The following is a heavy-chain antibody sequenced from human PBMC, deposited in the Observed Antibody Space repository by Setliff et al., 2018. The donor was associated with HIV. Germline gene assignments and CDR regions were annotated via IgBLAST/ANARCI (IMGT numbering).Heavy chain of an antibody. CDR3: ARTREYYYGSGSPSSYYYMDV. CDR2: INWNGGST. CDR1: GFTFDDYG. J-gene: IGHJ6*03. Sequence: GSLKISCAASGFTFDDYGMSWVRQAPGKGLEWVSGINWNGGSTGYADSVKGRFTISRDNAKNSLYLQMNSLRAEDTALYYCARTREYYYGSGSPSSYYYMDVWGKGTTVTVSS. V-gene: IGHV3-20*04. D-gene: IGHD3-10*01.